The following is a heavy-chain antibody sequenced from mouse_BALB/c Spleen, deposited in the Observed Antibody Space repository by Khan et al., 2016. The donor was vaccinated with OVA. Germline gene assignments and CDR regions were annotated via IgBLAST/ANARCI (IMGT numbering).Heavy chain of an antibody. CDR2: INPVSDYT. Sequence: VQLQESGAELTRPGASVKMSCKASGYTFTSYTMHWVKQRPGQGLEWIGYINPVSDYTNYNQNFKDKATLTADKSSSTADMQLRSLTSEDSAVYYCAKGGAYYRSDGWFAYWGQGTLVTVST. CDR3: AKGGAYYRSDGWFAY. J-gene: IGHJ3*01. V-gene: IGHV1-4*01. D-gene: IGHD2-14*01. CDR1: GYTFTSYT.